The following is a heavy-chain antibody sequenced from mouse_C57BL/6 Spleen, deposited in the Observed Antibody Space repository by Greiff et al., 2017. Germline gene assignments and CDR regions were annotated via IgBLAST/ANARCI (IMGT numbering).Heavy chain of an antibody. CDR1: GYSITSGYY. Sequence: EVKLQESGPGLVKPSQSLSLTCSVTGYSITSGYYWNWIRQFPGNKLEWMGYISYDGSNNYNPSLKNRISITRDTSKNQFFLKLNSVTTEDTATYYCARDGGWLLDWGQGTTLTVSS. CDR2: ISYDGSN. J-gene: IGHJ2*01. V-gene: IGHV3-6*01. D-gene: IGHD2-3*01. CDR3: ARDGGWLLD.